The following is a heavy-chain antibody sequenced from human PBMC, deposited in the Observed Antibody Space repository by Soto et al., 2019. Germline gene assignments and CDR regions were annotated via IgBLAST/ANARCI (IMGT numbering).Heavy chain of an antibody. D-gene: IGHD2-21*02. J-gene: IGHJ3*02. CDR3: ARIVGAYCGGDCYLLNFNAFDI. CDR1: GFSLSNARMG. Sequence: QVTLKESGPVLVKPTETLTLTCTVSGFSLSNARMGVSWIRQPPGKALEWLAHIFSNDEKSYSTSLKSRLTISTDTSKSQVVLTMTNMDPVDTATYYCARIVGAYCGGDCYLLNFNAFDIWGQGTMVTVSS. CDR2: IFSNDEK. V-gene: IGHV2-26*01.